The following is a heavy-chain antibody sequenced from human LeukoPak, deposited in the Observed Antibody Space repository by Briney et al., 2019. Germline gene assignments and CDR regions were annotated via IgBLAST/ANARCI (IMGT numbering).Heavy chain of an antibody. CDR1: GFTFDDYA. CDR3: ARGGSSWSLDY. V-gene: IGHV3-9*01. Sequence: GRSLRLSCAASGFTFDDYAMHWVRQAPGKGLEWVSGISWNSGSIGYADSVKGRFTISRDNAKNSLYLQMNSLRAEDTALYYCARGGSSWSLDYWGQGTLVTVSS. CDR2: ISWNSGSI. D-gene: IGHD6-13*01. J-gene: IGHJ4*02.